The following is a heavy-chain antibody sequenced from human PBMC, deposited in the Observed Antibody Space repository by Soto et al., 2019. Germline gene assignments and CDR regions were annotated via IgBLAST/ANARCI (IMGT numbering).Heavy chain of an antibody. Sequence: SVKVSCKASGGTFSSYAISWVRQAPGQGLEWMGGIIPIFGTANYAQKFQGRVTITADESTSTAYMELSSLRSEDTAVYYCEREGNCSSTSCYIENYYYGMDDWGQGTTVTVSS. CDR1: GGTFSSYA. J-gene: IGHJ6*02. D-gene: IGHD2-2*02. CDR3: EREGNCSSTSCYIENYYYGMDD. V-gene: IGHV1-69*13. CDR2: IIPIFGTA.